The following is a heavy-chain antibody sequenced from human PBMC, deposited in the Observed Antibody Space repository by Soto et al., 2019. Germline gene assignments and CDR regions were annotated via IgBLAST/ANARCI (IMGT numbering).Heavy chain of an antibody. CDR1: GYIFTSYG. V-gene: IGHV1-18*01. Sequence: QVQLVQSGAEVKKPGASVKVSCKASGYIFTSYGVSWVRQAPGQGLEWLGWINGYNGNTNYGQNFQGRVTMTTDTSTSTANMELRRLRSDDTAVDYCARMGDVPYYYYGMDVWGQGTTVIVSS. CDR3: ARMGDVPYYYYGMDV. CDR2: INGYNGNT. D-gene: IGHD3-16*01. J-gene: IGHJ6*02.